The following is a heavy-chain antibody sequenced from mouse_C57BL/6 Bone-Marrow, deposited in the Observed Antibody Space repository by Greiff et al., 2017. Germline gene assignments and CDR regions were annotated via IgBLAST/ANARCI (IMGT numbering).Heavy chain of an antibody. Sequence: VQLQQSGGELVRPGTSVKVSCKASGYAFTNYLIEWVKQRPGQGLEWIGLIYPGSGDGKYNEKFKGKATLTADKSSSTAYMQLSSLTSGYSAVYFCVRQGRDYWGQGTTLTVSS. CDR1: GYAFTNYL. D-gene: IGHD3-3*01. CDR2: IYPGSGDG. CDR3: VRQGRDY. J-gene: IGHJ2*01. V-gene: IGHV1-54*01.